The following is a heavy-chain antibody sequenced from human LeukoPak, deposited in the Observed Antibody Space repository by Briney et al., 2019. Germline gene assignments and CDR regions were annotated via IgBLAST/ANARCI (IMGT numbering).Heavy chain of an antibody. CDR1: GFTFSSYA. CDR3: AIRTITMIVVVITPEDY. D-gene: IGHD3-22*01. V-gene: IGHV3-23*01. CDR2: ISGSGGST. J-gene: IGHJ4*02. Sequence: GGSLRLSCAASGFTFSSYAMSWVRQAPGKGLEWVSAISGSGGSTYYADSVKGRFTISRDNSKNTLYLQMNSLRAEDTAVYYCAIRTITMIVVVITPEDYWGQGTLVTVSS.